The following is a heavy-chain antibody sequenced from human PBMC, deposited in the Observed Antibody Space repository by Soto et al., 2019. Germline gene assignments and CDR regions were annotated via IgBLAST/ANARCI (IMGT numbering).Heavy chain of an antibody. CDR3: ARGYCSSTSCYAFED. V-gene: IGHV1-2*04. J-gene: IGHJ4*02. CDR2: INPNSGGT. D-gene: IGHD2-2*01. CDR1: GYTFTGYY. Sequence: ASVKVSCKASGYTFTGYYMHWVRQAPGQGLEWMGWINPNSGGTNYAQKFQGWVTMTRDTSISTAYMELSRLRSDDTAVYYCARGYCSSTSCYAFEDWGQGTLVTVS.